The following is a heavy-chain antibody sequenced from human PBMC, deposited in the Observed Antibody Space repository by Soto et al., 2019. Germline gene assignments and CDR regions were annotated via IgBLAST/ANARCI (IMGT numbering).Heavy chain of an antibody. D-gene: IGHD2-8*02. Sequence: EMQLVESGGGFVQPGGSLRLSCAASGFTFDDYAMHWVRQGPGKGLEWVSSISWNSGDIVYADSVKGRFTISRDNPKNPRYLKMNRVRGGDTAFYFCAKGSRGGGGRNIWYYFDSWGLGTLVTVSS. J-gene: IGHJ4*02. CDR1: GFTFDDYA. V-gene: IGHV3-9*01. CDR2: ISWNSGDI. CDR3: AKGSRGGGGRNIWYYFDS.